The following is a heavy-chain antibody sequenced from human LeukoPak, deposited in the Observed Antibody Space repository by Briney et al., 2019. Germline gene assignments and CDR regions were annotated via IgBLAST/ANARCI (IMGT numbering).Heavy chain of an antibody. CDR2: TYFRSQWSD. V-gene: IGHV6-1*01. J-gene: IGHJ3*02. CDR1: GDSASSNSAA. CDR3: AREVASSYAFDI. Sequence: SQTLSLTCAISGDSASSNSAAWNWIRQSPSRGLEWLGRTYFRSQWSDDYAVSVKSRITINPDTSKNQFSLQLNSVTPDDTAVYYCAREVASSYAFDIWGQGTMVTVSS.